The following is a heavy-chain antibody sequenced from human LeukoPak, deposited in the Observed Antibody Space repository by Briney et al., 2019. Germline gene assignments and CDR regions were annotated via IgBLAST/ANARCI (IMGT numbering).Heavy chain of an antibody. Sequence: GESLKISCEGSGYNFRTHWIGWVRQMPGKGLEWMGIIYPGDSDTRYSPSFQGQVTISADKSISTAYLQWSSLKASDTAMYYCARRTYYDSGNSFDYWGQGTLVTVSS. D-gene: IGHD3-22*01. V-gene: IGHV5-51*01. J-gene: IGHJ4*02. CDR2: IYPGDSDT. CDR1: GYNFRTHW. CDR3: ARRTYYDSGNSFDY.